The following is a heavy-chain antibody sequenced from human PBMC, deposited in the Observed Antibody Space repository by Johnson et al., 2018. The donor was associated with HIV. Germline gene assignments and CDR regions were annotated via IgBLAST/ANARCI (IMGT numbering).Heavy chain of an antibody. CDR2: IRYDGSNK. Sequence: QVQLVESGGGVVQPGGSLRLSCAASGFTFSSYGMHWVRQAPGKGLEWVAFIRYDGSNKYYADSVKGRFTISRDNSKNTLYLQMNSLRGEDTAVYYCTRDSVAPDAFDIWGQGTIVTVSS. CDR3: TRDSVAPDAFDI. D-gene: IGHD6-19*01. V-gene: IGHV3-30*02. CDR1: GFTFSSYG. J-gene: IGHJ3*02.